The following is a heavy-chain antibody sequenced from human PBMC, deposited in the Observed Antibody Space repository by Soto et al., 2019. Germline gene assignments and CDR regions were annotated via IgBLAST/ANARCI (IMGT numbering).Heavy chain of an antibody. CDR1: GFTFSNYA. D-gene: IGHD3-16*01. CDR2: ISATGGST. Sequence: GSLRLSCAASGFTFSNYAMSWVRQAPGKGLEWVSLISATGGSTYYADSVKGRFTISRDNSKNTLYLQMNSLRAEDTAVYYCAKIDDYYDYVWGSYGSPYYFDYWGQGTLVTVSS. V-gene: IGHV3-23*01. CDR3: AKIDDYYDYVWGSYGSPYYFDY. J-gene: IGHJ4*02.